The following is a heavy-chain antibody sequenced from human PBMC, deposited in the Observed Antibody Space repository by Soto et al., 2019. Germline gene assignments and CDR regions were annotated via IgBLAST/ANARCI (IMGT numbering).Heavy chain of an antibody. V-gene: IGHV1-18*01. CDR2: INAYNGNT. CDR3: AREPYYYDSSGNYWFDP. Sequence: GASVKVSCKASGYTFTSYAMHWVRQAPGQRLEWMGWINAYNGNTNYAQKLQGRVTMTTDTSTSTAYMELRSLRSDDTAVYYCAREPYYYDSSGNYWFDPWGQGTLVTVSS. CDR1: GYTFTSYA. J-gene: IGHJ5*02. D-gene: IGHD3-22*01.